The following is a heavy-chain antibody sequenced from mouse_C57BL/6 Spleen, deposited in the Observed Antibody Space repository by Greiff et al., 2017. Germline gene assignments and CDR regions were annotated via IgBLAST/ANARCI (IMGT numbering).Heavy chain of an antibody. D-gene: IGHD3-3*01. V-gene: IGHV1-64*01. CDR3: ARLGTDYAMDY. Sequence: VQLQQSGAELVKPGASVKLSCKASGYTFTSYWMHWVKQRPGQGLEWIGMIHPNSGSTNYNEKFKSKATLTVDKSSSTAYMQLSSLTSEDSAVYYCARLGTDYAMDYWGQGTSVTGSS. CDR2: IHPNSGST. J-gene: IGHJ4*01. CDR1: GYTFTSYW.